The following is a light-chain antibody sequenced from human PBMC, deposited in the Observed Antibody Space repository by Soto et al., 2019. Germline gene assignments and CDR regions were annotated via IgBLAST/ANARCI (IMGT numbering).Light chain of an antibody. Sequence: IGLTQSPATLSLSPGERATLSCRASQSVSSYLAWYQQKPGQAPRLLIYDASNRATGIPARFSGSGSGTDFTLTIRSLETEDFAVYYCQQRSNWPPALTFGGGTKVEIK. V-gene: IGKV3-11*01. CDR2: DAS. CDR3: QQRSNWPPALT. CDR1: QSVSSY. J-gene: IGKJ4*01.